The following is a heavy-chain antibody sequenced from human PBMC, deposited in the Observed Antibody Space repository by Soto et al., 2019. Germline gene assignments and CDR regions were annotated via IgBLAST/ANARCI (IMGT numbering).Heavy chain of an antibody. CDR2: IFSNDEK. CDR3: ARLGVDYDYYDSSGYYNDY. V-gene: IGHV2-26*01. Sequence: QVTLKESGPVLVKPTETLTLTCTVSGFSLSNARMGVSWIRQPPGKALEWLAHIFSNDEKSYSTSLKSRLTSSKDTPKSQVVLTMTNMDPVDTATYYCARLGVDYDYYDSSGYYNDYWGQGTLVTVSS. D-gene: IGHD3-22*01. CDR1: GFSLSNARMG. J-gene: IGHJ4*02.